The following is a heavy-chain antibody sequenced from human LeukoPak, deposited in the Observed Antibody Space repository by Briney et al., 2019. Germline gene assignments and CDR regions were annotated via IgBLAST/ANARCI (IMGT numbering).Heavy chain of an antibody. D-gene: IGHD5-18*01. J-gene: IGHJ2*01. V-gene: IGHV3-48*01. CDR1: GFTFSAYS. CDR3: AREHSYIYGSQYFDL. Sequence: GGSLRLSCAASGFTFSAYSMNWVRQAPGKGPEWLSYIGRGTSGTHYADSVQGRFTISRDDVKNSLYLQMYSLRVEDTAIYYCAREHSYIYGSQYFDLWGRGALVTVSS. CDR2: IGRGTSGT.